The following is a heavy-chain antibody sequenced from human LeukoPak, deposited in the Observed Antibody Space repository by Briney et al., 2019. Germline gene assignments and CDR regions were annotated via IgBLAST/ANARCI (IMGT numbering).Heavy chain of an antibody. D-gene: IGHD3-22*01. V-gene: IGHV4-39*01. J-gene: IGHJ4*02. CDR2: IYYSGST. CDR1: GGSISSSSYY. Sequence: SETLSLTCTVSGGSISSSSYYWGWVRQPPGKGLEWIGSIYYSGSTYYNPSLKSRVTISVDTSKNQFSLKLSSVTAADTAVYYCARPYYYDSSGYSYWGQGTLVTVSS. CDR3: ARPYYYDSSGYSY.